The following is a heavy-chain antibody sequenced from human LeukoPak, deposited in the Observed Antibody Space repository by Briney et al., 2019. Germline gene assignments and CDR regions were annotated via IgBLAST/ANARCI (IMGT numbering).Heavy chain of an antibody. D-gene: IGHD3-22*01. CDR3: ARDDSSGYYGIDY. Sequence: PGGSLRLSCAASGFTFSSYAMSWVRQAPGKGLEWVSVIYSGGSTYYADSVKGRFTISRDNSKNTLYLQMNSLRAEDTAVYYCARDDSSGYYGIDYWGQGTLVTVSS. V-gene: IGHV3-53*01. J-gene: IGHJ4*02. CDR1: GFTFSSYA. CDR2: IYSGGST.